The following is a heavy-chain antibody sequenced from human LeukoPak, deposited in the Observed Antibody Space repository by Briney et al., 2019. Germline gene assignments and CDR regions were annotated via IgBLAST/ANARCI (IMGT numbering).Heavy chain of an antibody. J-gene: IGHJ4*02. D-gene: IGHD6-13*01. Sequence: ASVKVSCKASGYTFTGYYMHWVRQAPGQGLEWMGWINPNSGGTNYAQKFQGRATMTRDTSISTAYMELSRLRSDDTAVYYCYLFVQQLSQGGDYYFDYWGQGTLVTVSS. V-gene: IGHV1-2*02. CDR1: GYTFTGYY. CDR3: YLFVQQLSQGGDYYFDY. CDR2: INPNSGGT.